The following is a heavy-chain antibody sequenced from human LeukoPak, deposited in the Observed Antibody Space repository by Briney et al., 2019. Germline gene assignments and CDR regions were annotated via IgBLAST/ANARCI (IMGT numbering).Heavy chain of an antibody. J-gene: IGHJ4*02. Sequence: GGSLRLSCAASGFSVTSNHMNWVRQAPGKGLEWVSIIYTGGTTHYADSLKDRFTISRDDSINTLYLQMNSLRAEDTAVYYCARDSSSYCFDYWGQGTLVTVSS. CDR2: IYTGGTT. D-gene: IGHD6-6*01. CDR1: GFSVTSNH. V-gene: IGHV3-66*01. CDR3: ARDSSSYCFDY.